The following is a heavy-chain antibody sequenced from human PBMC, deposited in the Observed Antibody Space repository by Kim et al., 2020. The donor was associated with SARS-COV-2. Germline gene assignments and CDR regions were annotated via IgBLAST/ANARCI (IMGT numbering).Heavy chain of an antibody. Sequence: SETLCLTCTVSGGSIDSYYWSWIRQPPGKGLEWIGYVYHTGSTHYNPSLKSRVSISLDTSTSHFSLRLSSITAADTAVYFCASGFGADSVEFWVQGRLVTVSS. CDR3: ASGFGADSVEF. CDR1: GGSIDSYY. J-gene: IGHJ4*02. D-gene: IGHD3-10*01. V-gene: IGHV4-59*13. CDR2: VYHTGST.